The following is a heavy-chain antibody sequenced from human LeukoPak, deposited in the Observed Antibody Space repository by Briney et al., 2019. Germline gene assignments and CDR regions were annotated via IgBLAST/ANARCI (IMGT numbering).Heavy chain of an antibody. CDR3: ASPIAAQYYFDY. V-gene: IGHV4-38-2*01. Sequence: SETLSLTCAVSGYSISSGYYWGWIRQPPGKGLEWIGSIYHSGSTHYNPSLKSRVTISVDTSKNQFSLKLSSVTAADTAVYYCASPIAAQYYFDYWGQGTLITVSS. D-gene: IGHD6-13*01. J-gene: IGHJ4*02. CDR2: IYHSGST. CDR1: GYSISSGYY.